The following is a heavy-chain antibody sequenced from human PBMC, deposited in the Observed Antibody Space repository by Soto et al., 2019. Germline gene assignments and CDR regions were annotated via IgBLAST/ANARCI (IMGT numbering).Heavy chain of an antibody. Sequence: GGSLRLSCVASGTTFSDYYMRWIRQAPGKGLEWVSGISGSGDTTDYADSVKGRFTISRDNSKNTVYLQMNTLRVEDTAVYYCERDRRYCIDNRCYSPLGYYYGMDVWGQGTTVTVSS. D-gene: IGHD2-15*01. V-gene: IGHV3-23*01. J-gene: IGHJ6*02. CDR3: ERDRRYCIDNRCYSPLGYYYGMDV. CDR1: GTTFSDYY. CDR2: ISGSGDTT.